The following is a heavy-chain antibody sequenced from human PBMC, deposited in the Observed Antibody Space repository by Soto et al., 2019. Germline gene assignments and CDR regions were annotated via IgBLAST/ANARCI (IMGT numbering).Heavy chain of an antibody. D-gene: IGHD3-3*01. Sequence: PGGSLRLSCAASGFTFSSYWMSWVRQAPGKGLEWVANIKQDGSEKYYVDSVKGRFTISRDNAKNSLYLQMNSLRAEDTAVYYCARITIFGVAGEDLYYYYGMDVWGQGTTVTVSS. CDR1: GFTFSSYW. V-gene: IGHV3-7*03. CDR3: ARITIFGVAGEDLYYYYGMDV. J-gene: IGHJ6*02. CDR2: IKQDGSEK.